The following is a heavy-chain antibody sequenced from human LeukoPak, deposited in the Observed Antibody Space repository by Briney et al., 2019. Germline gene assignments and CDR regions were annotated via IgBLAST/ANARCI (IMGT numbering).Heavy chain of an antibody. J-gene: IGHJ4*02. CDR2: IYYSGST. CDR1: GGSISSYY. D-gene: IGHD3-3*01. V-gene: IGHV4-59*01. Sequence: PSETLSLTCTVSGGSISSYYWSWIRQPPGKGLEWIGYIYYSGSTNYNPSLKSRVTISVDTSKNQFSLKLSSVTAADTAVYYCARSTYDFWSGYFPGDYFDYWGQGTLVTVSS. CDR3: ARSTYDFWSGYFPGDYFDY.